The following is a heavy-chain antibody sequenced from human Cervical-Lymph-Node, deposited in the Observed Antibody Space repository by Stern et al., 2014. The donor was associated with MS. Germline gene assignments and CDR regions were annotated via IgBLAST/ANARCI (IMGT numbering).Heavy chain of an antibody. CDR1: GGSVSSGSYY. J-gene: IGHJ4*02. D-gene: IGHD3-3*01. CDR3: ARVSYDFWSGYYPFDY. CDR2: IYYSGST. Sequence: QVQLQESGPGLVKPSETLSLTCTVSGGSVSSGSYYWSWIPQPPGNGLEWIGYIYYSGSTNYNPSLKSRLTISVDTSKNQFSLKLSSVTAADTAVYYCARVSYDFWSGYYPFDYWGQGTLVTVSS. V-gene: IGHV4-61*01.